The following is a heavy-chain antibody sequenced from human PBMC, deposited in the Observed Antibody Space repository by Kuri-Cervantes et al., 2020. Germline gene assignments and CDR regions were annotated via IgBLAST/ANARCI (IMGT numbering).Heavy chain of an antibody. CDR2: IYYSGGT. CDR3: ARRVAGSNRRGAFDI. Sequence: GSLRLSCAASGFTFSSYWMSWVRQPPGKGLEWIGSIYYSGGTYYNPSLKSRVTISVDTSKNQFSLKLSSVTAADTAVYYCARRVAGSNRRGAFDIWGHGTMVTVSS. V-gene: IGHV4-39*01. D-gene: IGHD2-15*01. J-gene: IGHJ3*02. CDR1: GFTFSSYW.